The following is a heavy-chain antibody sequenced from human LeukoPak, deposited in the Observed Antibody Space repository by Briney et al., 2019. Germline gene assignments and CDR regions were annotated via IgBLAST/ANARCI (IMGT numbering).Heavy chain of an antibody. CDR3: ARDTTYYYDSGDAFDI. D-gene: IGHD3-22*01. Sequence: PSETLSLTCSVSGGSIRNSNYFWAWIRQPPGKGLEWIGVISYTGSAYYNPSLKSRVTISVDTSKNQFSLKLISVTAADTAVYYCARDTTYYYDSGDAFDIWGQGTMVTVSS. V-gene: IGHV4-39*07. CDR1: GGSIRNSNYF. CDR2: ISYTGSA. J-gene: IGHJ3*02.